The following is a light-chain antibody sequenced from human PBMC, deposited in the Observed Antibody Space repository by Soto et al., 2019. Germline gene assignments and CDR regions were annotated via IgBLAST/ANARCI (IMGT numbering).Light chain of an antibody. CDR1: SSNIGSNY. CDR3: AVWDDSLSGPGV. J-gene: IGLJ3*02. V-gene: IGLV1-47*01. CDR2: RNN. Sequence: QSVLTQPPSASGTPGQRVTILCAGSSSNIGSNYVYWYQQLPGTAPKLLIYRNNQRPSGVPDRFSGSKSGTSASLAISGLRSQDEADYYCAVWDDSLSGPGVFGGGTKLTVL.